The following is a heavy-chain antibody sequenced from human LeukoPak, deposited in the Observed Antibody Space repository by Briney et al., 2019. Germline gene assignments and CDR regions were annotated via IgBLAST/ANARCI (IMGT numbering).Heavy chain of an antibody. V-gene: IGHV4-59*01. J-gene: IGHJ5*02. Sequence: TETLSLTCTVSGGSISSYYWSWIRQPPGKGLEWIGYIYYSGSANYNPSLKSRVTISVDTSKNQFSLKLSSVTAADTAVYYCARSRGLYNWFDPWGQGTLVTVSS. D-gene: IGHD4/OR15-4a*01. CDR1: GGSISSYY. CDR2: IYYSGSA. CDR3: ARSRGLYNWFDP.